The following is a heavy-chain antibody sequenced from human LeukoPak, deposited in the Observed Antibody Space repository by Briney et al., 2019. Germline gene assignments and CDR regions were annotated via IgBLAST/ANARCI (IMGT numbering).Heavy chain of an antibody. V-gene: IGHV1-8*01. J-gene: IGHJ6*02. CDR2: MNPNSGNT. CDR3: ASSDAITIIVVVTFYYYYAMDV. D-gene: IGHD3-22*01. CDR1: GYTFTSYD. Sequence: ASVKVSCKASGYTFTSYDINWVRQATGEGLEWMGWMNPNSGNTGYVQKFQGRVTMTRNTSISTAYMELSSLRSEDTAVYYCASSDAITIIVVVTFYYYYAMDVWGQGTTVTVSS.